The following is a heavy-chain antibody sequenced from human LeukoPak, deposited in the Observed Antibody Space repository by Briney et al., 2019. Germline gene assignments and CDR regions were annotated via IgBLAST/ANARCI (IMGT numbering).Heavy chain of an antibody. D-gene: IGHD3-22*01. Sequence: PSETLSLTCAVSGYSISSGYYWGWIRQPPGKGLEWIGSIYHSGSTNYNPSLKSRVTISVDTSKNQFSLKLSSVTAADTAVYYCARGDYYDSSGYSRFLDYWGQGTLVTVSS. J-gene: IGHJ4*02. V-gene: IGHV4-38-2*01. CDR2: IYHSGST. CDR1: GYSISSGYY. CDR3: ARGDYYDSSGYSRFLDY.